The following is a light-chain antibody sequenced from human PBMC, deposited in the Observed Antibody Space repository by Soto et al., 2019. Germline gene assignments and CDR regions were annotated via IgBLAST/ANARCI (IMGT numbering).Light chain of an antibody. J-gene: IGLJ2*01. CDR1: SSNIGSNF. V-gene: IGLV1-47*01. CDR2: RNN. Sequence: QSVLTQPPSASGTPGQSVTIPCSGSSSNIGSNFVYWFQQLPGTAPKLLIYRNNQRPSGVPDRFSGSKSGTSASLAISVLRSEDEADYFCASWDDSLNTYLVFGGGTKLTVL. CDR3: ASWDDSLNTYLV.